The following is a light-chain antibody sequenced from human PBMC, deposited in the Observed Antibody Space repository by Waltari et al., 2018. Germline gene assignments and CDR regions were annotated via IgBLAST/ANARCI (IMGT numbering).Light chain of an antibody. J-gene: IGKJ2*03. CDR1: QGISSY. CDR3: LQHNSDPYS. CDR2: AAT. Sequence: DIQMTQSPSSLSASVGDTVTITCRASQGISSYLNWFQQKPGKAPKRLIYAATSLQSGVPSRFSGGGSGTEFTLTISSLQPEDFAAYYCLQHNSDPYSFGHWTKVEVK. V-gene: IGKV1-17*01.